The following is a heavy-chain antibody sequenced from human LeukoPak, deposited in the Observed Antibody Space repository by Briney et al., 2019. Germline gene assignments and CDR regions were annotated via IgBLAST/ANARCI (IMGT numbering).Heavy chain of an antibody. CDR1: GGSISSGYH. D-gene: IGHD5-12*01. CDR2: IYHSGST. Sequence: SETLSLTCTVSGGSISSGYHWGWIRQPPGKGLEWIGSIYHSGSTYYNPSLKSRVTISVDTSKNQFSLKLSSVTAADTAVYYCARSIGPLRYYFDYWGQGTLVTVSS. V-gene: IGHV4-38-2*02. J-gene: IGHJ4*02. CDR3: ARSIGPLRYYFDY.